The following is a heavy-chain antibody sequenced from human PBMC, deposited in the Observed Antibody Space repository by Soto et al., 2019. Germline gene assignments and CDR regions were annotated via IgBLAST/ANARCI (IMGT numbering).Heavy chain of an antibody. CDR1: GFTFSSYA. Sequence: QVQLVESGGGVVQPGRSLRLSCAASGFTFSSYAMHWVRQAPGKGLEWVAVISYDGSNKYYADSVKGRFTISRDNSKNTLYLQMNSLRAEDTAVYYCARDLGAARPYWYFDLWGRGTLVTVSS. J-gene: IGHJ2*01. D-gene: IGHD6-6*01. CDR2: ISYDGSNK. V-gene: IGHV3-30-3*01. CDR3: ARDLGAARPYWYFDL.